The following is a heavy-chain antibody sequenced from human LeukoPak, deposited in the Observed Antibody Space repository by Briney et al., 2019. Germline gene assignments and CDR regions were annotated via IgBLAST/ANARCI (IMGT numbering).Heavy chain of an antibody. V-gene: IGHV3-43*01. CDR1: GFSFDDHT. CDR2: ITWDGGTT. CDR3: AREGIVGATNRYYYYYYMDV. J-gene: IGHJ6*03. Sequence: GGSLRLSCAASGFSFDDHTMNWVRQAPGKGLEWVSLITWDGGTTYNADSVKGRFTISRDNAKNSLYLQMNSLRAEDTAVYYCAREGIVGATNRYYYYYYMDVWGKGTTVTVSS. D-gene: IGHD1-26*01.